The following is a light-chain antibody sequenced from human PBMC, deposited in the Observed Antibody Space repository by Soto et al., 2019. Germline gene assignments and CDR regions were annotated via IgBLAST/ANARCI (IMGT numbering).Light chain of an antibody. V-gene: IGKV2-28*01. CDR1: QSLLHSDGYTY. Sequence: DIVMTQSPLSLPVTPGEPASISCRSSQSLLHSDGYTYFDWYLQKPGQSPQLLIYLGSNRASGVHDRFSGSGSGTDFTLKISKVEAEDVGVYYCMQALQTPWTFGQGTKVEI. CDR3: MQALQTPWT. J-gene: IGKJ1*01. CDR2: LGS.